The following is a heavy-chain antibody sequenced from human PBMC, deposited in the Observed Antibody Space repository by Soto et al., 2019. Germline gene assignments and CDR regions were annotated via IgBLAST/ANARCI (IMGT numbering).Heavy chain of an antibody. J-gene: IGHJ4*02. CDR3: AKRDVDTAMAMAFDY. CDR1: GFMFRTYG. CDR2: ISYDGSRK. D-gene: IGHD5-18*01. Sequence: QVQLVESGGGVVQPGRSLRLSCAASGFMFRTYGMHWVRQAPGKGLEWVAVISYDGSRKYYGDSVKGRFTVSRDNSKSTLSLQMNSLRPEETAMYYCAKRDVDTAMAMAFDYWGQGTLVTVSS. V-gene: IGHV3-30*18.